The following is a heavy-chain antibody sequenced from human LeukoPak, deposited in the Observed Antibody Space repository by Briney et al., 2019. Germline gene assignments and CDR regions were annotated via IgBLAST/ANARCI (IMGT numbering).Heavy chain of an antibody. V-gene: IGHV4-31*03. CDR3: ARGGDTAKGGKD. CDR2: IHPGGTI. CDR1: GGSISGDGHY. J-gene: IGHJ4*02. Sequence: PSETLSLTCTVSGGSISGDGHYWTWTRQHPGEGLEWLVFIHPGGTIYYNPSLSSRLFISADTSNNQMSLKLSFVTAADTAVYYCARGGDTAKGGKDWGQGTLVTVSS. D-gene: IGHD5-18*01.